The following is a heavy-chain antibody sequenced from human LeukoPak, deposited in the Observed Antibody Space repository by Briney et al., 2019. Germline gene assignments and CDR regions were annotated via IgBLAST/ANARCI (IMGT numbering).Heavy chain of an antibody. D-gene: IGHD6-13*01. CDR3: ARLGQLSGATKGLIDY. J-gene: IGHJ4*02. CDR1: GGSISSSSYY. Sequence: SGTLSLTCTVSGGSISSSSYYWGWIRQPPGKGLEWIGSLYYSGSTYYNPSLRSRVTMSVDTSRSQFSLKLSSLTAADTAVYYCARLGQLSGATKGLIDYWGQGTLVTVSS. CDR2: LYYSGST. V-gene: IGHV4-39*01.